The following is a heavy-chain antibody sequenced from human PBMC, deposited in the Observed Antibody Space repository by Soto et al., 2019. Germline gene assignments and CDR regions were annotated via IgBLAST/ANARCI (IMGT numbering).Heavy chain of an antibody. Sequence: TSETLSLTCTVSVDSITTYYWNWIRQPAGKGLEWIGRIDASGNTNYNPSLNSRVTLSVDTSKKQFSLKLTSVTAADTAVYYCARFSNNWFQTEGMDAWGQGTTVTVSS. D-gene: IGHD1-1*01. CDR1: VDSITTYY. V-gene: IGHV4-4*07. CDR3: ARFSNNWFQTEGMDA. J-gene: IGHJ6*02. CDR2: IDASGNT.